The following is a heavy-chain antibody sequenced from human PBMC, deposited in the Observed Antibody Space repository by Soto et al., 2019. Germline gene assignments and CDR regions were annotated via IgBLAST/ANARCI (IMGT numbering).Heavy chain of an antibody. CDR3: ARGGDVNYYHGMDV. Sequence: QVQLVQSGGEVKKPGASVKLSCTASGYTFTSYGISWVRQAPGQGLEWMGWISAYNGKTNYAQNVQRRVTITTDTSTRTAYMDLRSLRSDDTAVYYCARGGDVNYYHGMDVWGQGTTVTVSS. J-gene: IGHJ6*02. CDR1: GYTFTSYG. CDR2: ISAYNGKT. V-gene: IGHV1-18*01. D-gene: IGHD5-12*01.